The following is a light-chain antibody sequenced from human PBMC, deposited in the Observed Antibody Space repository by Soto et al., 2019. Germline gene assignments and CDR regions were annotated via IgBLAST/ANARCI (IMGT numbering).Light chain of an antibody. CDR2: DVS. CDR1: SSDVGGYNY. V-gene: IGLV2-11*01. Sequence: QSVLTQPRSVSGSPGQSVTISCTGTSSDVGGYNYVSWYQQHPGKAPKVMIYDVSERSSGVPDRFSGSKSGNTASLTISGLQAEDEADYYCCSYAGSPRYVFGTGTKLTVL. CDR3: CSYAGSPRYV. J-gene: IGLJ1*01.